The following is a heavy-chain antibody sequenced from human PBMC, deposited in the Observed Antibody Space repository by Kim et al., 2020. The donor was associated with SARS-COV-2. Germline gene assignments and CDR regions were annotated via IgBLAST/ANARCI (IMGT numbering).Heavy chain of an antibody. CDR3: VRRQFTSGWYYFDY. V-gene: IGHV3-74*01. J-gene: IGHJ4*02. D-gene: IGHD6-19*01. Sequence: GAAVKGRFTISRNKSKKTLYLQMNSLRAEDTAVYYCVRRQFTSGWYYFDYWGQGTLVTVSS.